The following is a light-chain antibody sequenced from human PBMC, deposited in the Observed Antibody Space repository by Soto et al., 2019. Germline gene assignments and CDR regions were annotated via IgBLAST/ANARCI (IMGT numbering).Light chain of an antibody. V-gene: IGKV3-20*01. CDR2: GAS. J-gene: IGKJ2*01. Sequence: EIVLTQSPGTLSLSPGERATLSCRASQSVSSSYLAWCQQKPGQAPRLLIYGASSRATGIPDRFSGSGSGTDFTLTISRLEPEDFAVYYCQQYGSFPYTFGQGTKLEIK. CDR1: QSVSSSY. CDR3: QQYGSFPYT.